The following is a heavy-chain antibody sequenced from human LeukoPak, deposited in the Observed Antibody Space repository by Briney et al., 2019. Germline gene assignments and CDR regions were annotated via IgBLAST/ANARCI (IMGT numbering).Heavy chain of an antibody. CDR3: ARGDMAWFGELSSMDV. Sequence: GSVKVSCKASGYTFTSYDINWVRQATGQGLEWMGWMNPNSGNTGYAQKFQGRVTMTRNTSISTAYMELSSLRSEDTAVYYCARGDMAWFGELSSMDVWGQGTTVTVSS. J-gene: IGHJ6*02. V-gene: IGHV1-8*01. CDR1: GYTFTSYD. CDR2: MNPNSGNT. D-gene: IGHD3-10*01.